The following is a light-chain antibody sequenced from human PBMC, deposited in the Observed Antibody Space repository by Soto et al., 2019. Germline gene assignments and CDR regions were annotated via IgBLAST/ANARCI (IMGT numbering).Light chain of an antibody. Sequence: ERASLSCGASQSISSSFLAWYQQKPGQAPRLLIYGASSRATGIPDRFSGTGSETDFTLTISRLEPEDFAVYYCQQYDNSPITFGQGTRLEIK. CDR3: QQYDNSPIT. J-gene: IGKJ5*01. CDR1: QSISSSF. CDR2: GAS. V-gene: IGKV3-20*01.